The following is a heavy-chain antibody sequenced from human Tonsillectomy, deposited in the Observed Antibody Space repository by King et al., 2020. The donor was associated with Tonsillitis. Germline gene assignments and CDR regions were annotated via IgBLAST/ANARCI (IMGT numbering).Heavy chain of an antibody. V-gene: IGHV3-21*01. Sequence: VQLVESGGGLVNPGGSLRLSCAASGFTFSTYTMNWVRQAPGKGLEWVSAISSSSSYIYYADSVKGRFTISRDNAKNSLFLQMNSLRAEDTAVYYCARNHPSGSYRYYYYMDVWGKGTTVTVSS. CDR1: GFTFSTYT. D-gene: IGHD1-26*01. CDR2: ISSSSSYI. J-gene: IGHJ6*03. CDR3: ARNHPSGSYRYYYYMDV.